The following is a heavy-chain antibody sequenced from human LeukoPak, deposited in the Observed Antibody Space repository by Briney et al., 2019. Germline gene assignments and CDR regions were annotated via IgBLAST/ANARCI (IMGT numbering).Heavy chain of an antibody. Sequence: GGSQRLSCAASGFTFNTHWMRWVRQAPGKGLVWVSGINSDGSGTSYADSVKGRFTIPRDNAKNTLFLQMNSLRAEDTAVYYCARVAYSYGLLDYWGQGTLVTVSS. D-gene: IGHD2-15*01. CDR3: ARVAYSYGLLDY. CDR2: INSDGSGT. CDR1: GFTFNTHW. J-gene: IGHJ4*02. V-gene: IGHV3-74*01.